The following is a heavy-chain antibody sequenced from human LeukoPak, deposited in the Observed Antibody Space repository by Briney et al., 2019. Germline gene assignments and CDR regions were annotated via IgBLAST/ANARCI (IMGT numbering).Heavy chain of an antibody. CDR3: ARASFNVVFGNWFDP. Sequence: PSETLSLTCTVSSGSIGSSSNYWGWIRQAPGKGLEWIGNVYYSGSTFYNPSLKSRVTISVDTSKDQFSLKLRSVTAADTAIYYCARASFNVVFGNWFDPWGQGTLVTVSS. CDR1: SGSIGSSSNY. J-gene: IGHJ5*02. V-gene: IGHV4-39*01. D-gene: IGHD2-8*01. CDR2: VYYSGST.